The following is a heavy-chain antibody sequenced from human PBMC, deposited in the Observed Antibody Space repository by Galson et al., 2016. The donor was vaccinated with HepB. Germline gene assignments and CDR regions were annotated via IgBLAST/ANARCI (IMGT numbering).Heavy chain of an antibody. D-gene: IGHD1-7*01. J-gene: IGHJ4*02. V-gene: IGHV3-33*06. CDR1: GFPFSTYG. Sequence: SLRLSCAASGFPFSTYGMHWVRQAPGKGLEWVAVIWYDGSNQYYADSVKGRFTISRVISKNTLYLQMNSLRVEDTAVYYCAKAPNPGTTLYPLDYWGQGSLVTVSS. CDR3: AKAPNPGTTLYPLDY. CDR2: IWYDGSNQ.